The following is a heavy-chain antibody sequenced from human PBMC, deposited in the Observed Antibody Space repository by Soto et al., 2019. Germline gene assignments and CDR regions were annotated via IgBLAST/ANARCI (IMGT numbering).Heavy chain of an antibody. CDR1: GFTFSSYG. V-gene: IGHV3-30*18. Sequence: GGSLRLSCAASGFTFSSYGMHWVRQAPGKGLEWVAVISYDGSNKYYADSVKGRFTISRDNSKNTLYLQMNSLRAEDTAVYYCAKDNYDFWSGYYPIYGMDVWGQGTTVTVSS. J-gene: IGHJ6*02. CDR3: AKDNYDFWSGYYPIYGMDV. D-gene: IGHD3-3*01. CDR2: ISYDGSNK.